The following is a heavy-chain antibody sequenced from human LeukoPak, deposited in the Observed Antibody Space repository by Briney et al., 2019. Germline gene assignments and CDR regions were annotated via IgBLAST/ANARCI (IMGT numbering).Heavy chain of an antibody. Sequence: SETLSLTCTVSGGSINSSSYYWGWIRQPPGKGLEWIGSIYYSGSTYYNPSLKSRVTISVDTSKNQFSLKLSSVTAADTAVYYCARIPGVGATRHDASDIWGQGTMVTVSS. D-gene: IGHD1-26*01. J-gene: IGHJ3*02. CDR3: ARIPGVGATRHDASDI. CDR2: IYYSGST. CDR1: GGSINSSSYY. V-gene: IGHV4-39*07.